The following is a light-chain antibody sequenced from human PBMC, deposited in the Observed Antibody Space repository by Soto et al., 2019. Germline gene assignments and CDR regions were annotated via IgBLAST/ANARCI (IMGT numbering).Light chain of an antibody. Sequence: EIVLTQSPATLSLSPGERATLSFRASQSVSNFVAWYQQIPGQAPSLLIYDASNRATGIPARFSGSGSGTDFTLTISSLEPEDFAIYYCQQRSSWPITFGPGTKVDIK. CDR1: QSVSNF. CDR3: QQRSSWPIT. CDR2: DAS. V-gene: IGKV3-11*01. J-gene: IGKJ3*01.